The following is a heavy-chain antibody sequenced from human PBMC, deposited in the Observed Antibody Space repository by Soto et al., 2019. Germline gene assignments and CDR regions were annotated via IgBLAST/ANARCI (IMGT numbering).Heavy chain of an antibody. CDR2: INHSGST. CDR3: AREKPYSSIWYHDY. V-gene: IGHV4-34*01. J-gene: IGHJ4*02. Sequence: QVQLQQWGAGLLKPSETLALTCAVYGGSFSGYYWCWIRQPPGKGLELIGEINHSGSTNYNPSLKRPVTISVDTSKNQFSLQLSSVTAADTAVYYCAREKPYSSIWYHDYWGQGTLFNVS. D-gene: IGHD6-13*01. CDR1: GGSFSGYY.